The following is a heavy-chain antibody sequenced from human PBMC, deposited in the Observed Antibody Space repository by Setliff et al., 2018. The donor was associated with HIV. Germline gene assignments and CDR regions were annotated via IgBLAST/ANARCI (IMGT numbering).Heavy chain of an antibody. J-gene: IGHJ6*02. CDR3: ARDNLYYNLYDGSPVYGMDV. V-gene: IGHV3-30-3*01. Sequence: GGSLRLSCAATGFTFSSYVLHWVRQAPGKGLEWVAVMSTGGDIKIYADSVKGRFTISRDNSKNTLFLQMNSLRVEDTGVYYCARDNLYYNLYDGSPVYGMDVWGQGTTVTVSS. CDR2: MSTGGDIK. CDR1: GFTFSSYV. D-gene: IGHD3-3*01.